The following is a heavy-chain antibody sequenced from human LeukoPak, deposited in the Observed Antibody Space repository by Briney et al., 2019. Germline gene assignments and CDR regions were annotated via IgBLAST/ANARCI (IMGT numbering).Heavy chain of an antibody. V-gene: IGHV3-33*01. D-gene: IGHD3-10*01. CDR2: IWYDGSKT. Sequence: GGSLRLSCAASGFTFSSNGMHWVRQAPGKGLEWVALIWYDGSKTYYADSVKGRFTISRDNSKNTLSLQMNSLRAEDTAVYYCARLMGSYLDYWGQGTLVTVSS. CDR1: GFTFSSNG. J-gene: IGHJ4*02. CDR3: ARLMGSYLDY.